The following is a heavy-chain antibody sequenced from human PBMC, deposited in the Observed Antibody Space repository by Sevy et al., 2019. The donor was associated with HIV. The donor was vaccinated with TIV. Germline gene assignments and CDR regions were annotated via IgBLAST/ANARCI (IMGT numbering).Heavy chain of an antibody. D-gene: IGHD1-26*01. J-gene: IGHJ6*02. CDR2: ISYDGSND. Sequence: GGSLRLSCAASGFTFSAFSMLWVRQAPGKGLEWVATISYDGSNDHYADSVKGRFTISRDNSRNTVYLEMNSLRNEDTAIYFCANAYSGSYSHSYLYALDVWGQGTTVTVSS. CDR1: GFTFSAFS. CDR3: ANAYSGSYSHSYLYALDV. V-gene: IGHV3-30-3*01.